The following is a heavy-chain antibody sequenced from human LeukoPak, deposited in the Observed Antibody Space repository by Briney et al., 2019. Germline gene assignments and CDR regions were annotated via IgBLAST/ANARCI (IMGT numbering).Heavy chain of an antibody. V-gene: IGHV4-34*01. CDR1: GGSFSGYY. J-gene: IGHJ4*02. CDR3: ARGQWFRAF. CDR2: IHYSGSA. D-gene: IGHD3-10*01. Sequence: PSETLSLTCAVYGGSFSGYYWTWIRQPPGKGLEWIGEIHYSGSATYNPSLKSRVTISVDTSKNQFSLKMNSVTAADTAVYYCARGQWFRAFWSRGTPVTVSS.